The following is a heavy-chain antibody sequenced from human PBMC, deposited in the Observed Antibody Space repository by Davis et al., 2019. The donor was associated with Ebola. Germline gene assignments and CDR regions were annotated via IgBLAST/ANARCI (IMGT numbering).Heavy chain of an antibody. CDR3: ARGWRVVVPAAMGGYNWFDP. V-gene: IGHV1-18*01. CDR2: ISAYNGNT. D-gene: IGHD2-2*01. J-gene: IGHJ5*02. CDR1: GYIFTSYG. Sequence: ASVKVSCKASGYIFTSYGISWVRQAPGQGLEWMGWISAYNGNTNYAQKLQGRVTMTTDTSTSTAYMELSSLRSEDTAVYYCARGWRVVVPAAMGGYNWFDPWGQGTLVTVSS.